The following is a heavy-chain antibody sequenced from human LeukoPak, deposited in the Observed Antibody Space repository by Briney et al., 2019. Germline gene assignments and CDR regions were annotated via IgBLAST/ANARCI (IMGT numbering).Heavy chain of an antibody. D-gene: IGHD2-15*01. CDR2: ISYDGSNK. J-gene: IGHJ4*02. V-gene: IGHV3-30*18. Sequence: GGSLRLSCATSGFTFSSYGMHWVRQAPGKGLEWVAVISYDGSNKYYADSVKGRFTISRDNSKNTLYLQMNSLRAEDTAVYYCAKDQSGGGYFDYWGQGTLVTVSS. CDR3: AKDQSGGGYFDY. CDR1: GFTFSSYG.